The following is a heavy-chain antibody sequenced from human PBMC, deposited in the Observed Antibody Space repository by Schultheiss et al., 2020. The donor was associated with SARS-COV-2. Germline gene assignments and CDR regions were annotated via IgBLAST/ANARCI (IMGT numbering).Heavy chain of an antibody. CDR3: ASCPGCGSWADYFDY. CDR1: GFTFSSYS. CDR2: ISSSSSYI. Sequence: GGSLRLSCAASGFTFSSYSMNWVRQAPGKGLEWVSSISSSSSYIYYADSVKGRFTISRDNAKNSLYLQMNSLRAEDTAVYYCASCPGCGSWADYFDYWGQGTLVTVSS. D-gene: IGHD1-26*01. J-gene: IGHJ4*02. V-gene: IGHV3-21*04.